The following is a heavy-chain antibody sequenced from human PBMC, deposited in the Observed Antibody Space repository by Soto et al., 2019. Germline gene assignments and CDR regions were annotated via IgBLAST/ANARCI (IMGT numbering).Heavy chain of an antibody. CDR3: AKDGGQYSSGWYGLSGFDP. V-gene: IGHV3-23*01. CDR2: ISGSGGST. CDR1: GFTFSSYA. J-gene: IGHJ5*02. D-gene: IGHD6-19*01. Sequence: EVQLLESGGGLVQPGGSLRLSCAASGFTFSSYAMSWVRQAPGKGLEWVSAISGSGGSTYYADSVKGRFTISRDNSKNPLYLQMTSLRAEDTAVYYCAKDGGQYSSGWYGLSGFDPWGQGTLVTVSS.